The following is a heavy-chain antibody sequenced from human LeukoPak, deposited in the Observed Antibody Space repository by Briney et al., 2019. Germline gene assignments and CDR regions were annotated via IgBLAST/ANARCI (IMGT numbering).Heavy chain of an antibody. CDR2: IIPIFGTA. CDR1: GGTFSSYA. CDR3: AREGATDCSGGSCYGNWFDP. D-gene: IGHD2-15*01. V-gene: IGHV1-69*05. Sequence: SVKVSCKASGGTFSSYAISWVRQAPGQGLEWMGGIIPIFGTANYAQKFQGRVTITTDESTCTAYMELSSLRSEDTAVYYCAREGATDCSGGSCYGNWFDPWGQGTLVTVSS. J-gene: IGHJ5*02.